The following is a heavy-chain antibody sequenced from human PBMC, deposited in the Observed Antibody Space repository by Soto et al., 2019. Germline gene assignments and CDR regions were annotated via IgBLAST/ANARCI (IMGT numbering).Heavy chain of an antibody. CDR1: GFTFSSYS. D-gene: IGHD1-26*01. V-gene: IGHV3-21*01. J-gene: IGHJ6*02. CDR3: ARIVRDPRAYYNAIDV. Sequence: RRTVRISCAASGFTFSSYSMNCVRHAPGKGLEWVSSISSSSSYIYYADSVKGRFTISRDNAKNSLYLQMNSLRAEDTAVYYCARIVRDPRAYYNAIDVSDQALTGTVS. CDR2: ISSSSSYI.